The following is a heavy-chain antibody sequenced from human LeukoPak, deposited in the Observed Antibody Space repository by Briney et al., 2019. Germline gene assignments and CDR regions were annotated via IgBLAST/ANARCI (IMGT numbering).Heavy chain of an antibody. V-gene: IGHV3-48*03. CDR3: ARQSSIWNDGTNTDFNY. CDR2: ISSSGLTI. CDR1: GFTFSSHW. D-gene: IGHD1-1*01. J-gene: IGHJ4*02. Sequence: GGSLRLSCAASGFTFSSHWMTWVRQAPGKGLEWVSYISSSGLTIYYADSVEGRFTISRDNAKNSLYLQMNSLRVEDTAVYYCARQSSIWNDGTNTDFNYWGQGTLVTVSS.